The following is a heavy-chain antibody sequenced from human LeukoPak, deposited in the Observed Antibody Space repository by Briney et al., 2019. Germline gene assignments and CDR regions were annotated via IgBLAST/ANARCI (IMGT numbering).Heavy chain of an antibody. J-gene: IGHJ4*02. CDR3: VTLGLASPSDY. CDR2: ISSNGGST. Sequence: GGSLRLSCSASGFTFGTYAAHWVRQAPGKGLEYVSAISSNGGSTYYADSVRGRFTISRDNSKNTLYLQMTSLRTEDTAVYYCVTLGLASPSDYWGQGTLVTVSS. CDR1: GFTFGTYA. V-gene: IGHV3-64D*09. D-gene: IGHD3/OR15-3a*01.